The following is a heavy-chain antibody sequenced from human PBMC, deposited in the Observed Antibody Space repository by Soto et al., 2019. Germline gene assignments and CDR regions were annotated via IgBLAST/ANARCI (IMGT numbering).Heavy chain of an antibody. Sequence: PGGSLRLSCAASGFTFSSYTMNWVRQAPGKGLEWVSSISSSSSYIYYADSVKGRFTISRDNAKNSLYLQMNSLRAEDTAVYYCASTQYDSSGYNWVGAPQAADYSMEVWGQGTTVTVSS. J-gene: IGHJ6*02. CDR3: ASTQYDSSGYNWVGAPQAADYSMEV. V-gene: IGHV3-21*01. CDR2: ISSSSSYI. CDR1: GFTFSSYT. D-gene: IGHD3-22*01.